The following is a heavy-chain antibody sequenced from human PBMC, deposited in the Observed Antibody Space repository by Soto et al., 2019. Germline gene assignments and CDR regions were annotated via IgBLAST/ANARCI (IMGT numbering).Heavy chain of an antibody. CDR2: INPNSGGT. V-gene: IGHV1-2*04. J-gene: IGHJ6*02. Sequence: ASVKVSCKASGYTFTGYYMHWVRQAPGQGLEWMGWINPNSGGTNYAQKFQGWVTMTRDTSISTAYMELSRLRSDDTAVYYCARDGWSDVGVEPYYYYGMDVWGQGTTVTVSS. CDR3: ARDGWSDVGVEPYYYYGMDV. D-gene: IGHD3-3*01. CDR1: GYTFTGYY.